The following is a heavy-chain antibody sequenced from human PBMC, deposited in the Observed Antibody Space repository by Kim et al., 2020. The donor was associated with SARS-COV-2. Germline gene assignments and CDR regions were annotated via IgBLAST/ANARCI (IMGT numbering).Heavy chain of an antibody. CDR1: GFSFSRYA. D-gene: IGHD3-3*01. J-gene: IGHJ3*01. Sequence: GGSLRLSCAASGFSFSRYAMTWVRQAPGKGLEWVSGISGSGGSTYYADSVKGRFTISRDNSKNTLYLQMSSLRAEDSALYYCAKDVPYNDVWSDSESGAFDLWGQGTVVTVSS. V-gene: IGHV3-23*01. CDR2: ISGSGGST. CDR3: AKDVPYNDVWSDSESGAFDL.